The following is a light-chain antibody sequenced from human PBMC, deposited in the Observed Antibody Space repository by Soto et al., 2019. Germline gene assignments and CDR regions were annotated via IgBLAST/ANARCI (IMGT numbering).Light chain of an antibody. CDR3: QQYYSYPHT. CDR2: AAS. Sequence: AIRMTQSPSSLSASTGDRVTITCRASQGISSYLAWYQQKPGKAPKLLIYAASTLQSGVPSRFSGSGSGSDFTLTISRLQAGDFATSYCQQYYSYPHTFGQGTKLEIK. CDR1: QGISSY. J-gene: IGKJ2*01. V-gene: IGKV1-8*01.